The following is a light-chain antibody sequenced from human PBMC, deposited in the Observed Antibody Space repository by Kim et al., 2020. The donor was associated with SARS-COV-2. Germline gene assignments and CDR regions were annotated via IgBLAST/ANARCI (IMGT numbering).Light chain of an antibody. Sequence: LFPGEGAPLPCSGSHNVGFNLAWYQPTPGQSPRLLIFDAAMRAAGIPDRFSGSGCGTDFTLTIGSLAPEDFAVYYCQRRSTWPLTVGGGTKVDIK. J-gene: IGKJ4*01. V-gene: IGKV3-11*01. CDR1: HNVGFN. CDR2: DAA. CDR3: QRRSTWPLT.